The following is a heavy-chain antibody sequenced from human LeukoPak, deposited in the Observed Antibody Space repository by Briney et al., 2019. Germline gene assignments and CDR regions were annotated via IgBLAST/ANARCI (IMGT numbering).Heavy chain of an antibody. Sequence: GGSLRLSCVASGFTFSTYAMSWVRQAPGKGLEWVSVISGSGGGTYYADSVKGRFTISRDNSKNTLYLQMNSLRAEDTAVYYCAKATYSSGWFHFDYWGQGTLVTVSS. D-gene: IGHD6-19*01. V-gene: IGHV3-23*01. J-gene: IGHJ4*02. CDR1: GFTFSTYA. CDR3: AKATYSSGWFHFDY. CDR2: ISGSGGGT.